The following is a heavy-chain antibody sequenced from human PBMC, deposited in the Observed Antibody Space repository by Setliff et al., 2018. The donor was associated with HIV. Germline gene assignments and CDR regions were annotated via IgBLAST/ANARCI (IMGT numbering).Heavy chain of an antibody. CDR2: IYTCGST. D-gene: IGHD7-27*01. CDR1: GGSISGYF. Sequence: PSETLSLTCNVSGGSISGYFWTWIRQPAGKGLEWIGRIYTCGSTNYNPSLKSRLSMSIDTSKNHFSLRLTSVTAADTAVYYCARDLPELTGRSFDPWGQGIQVTVSS. J-gene: IGHJ5*02. V-gene: IGHV4-4*07. CDR3: ARDLPELTGRSFDP.